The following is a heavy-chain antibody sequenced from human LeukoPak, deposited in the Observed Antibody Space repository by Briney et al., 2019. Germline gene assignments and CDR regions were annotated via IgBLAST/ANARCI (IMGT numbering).Heavy chain of an antibody. CDR2: INWSGGST. V-gene: IGHV3-20*04. CDR3: ARAPITSPFYFDY. Sequence: PGGSLRLSCTASGFAFDEHGMSWVRQVPGKGLEWVSGINWSGGSTGYADPLRGRFTISRDNAKNSLYLQLDSLRAEDTALYYCARAPITSPFYFDYWGQGTLVTVSS. CDR1: GFAFDEHG. D-gene: IGHD2-2*01. J-gene: IGHJ4*02.